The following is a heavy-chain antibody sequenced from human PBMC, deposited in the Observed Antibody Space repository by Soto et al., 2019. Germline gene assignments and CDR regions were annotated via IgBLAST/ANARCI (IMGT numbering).Heavy chain of an antibody. V-gene: IGHV3-74*01. J-gene: IGHJ4*02. CDR3: AREYYGLLTGYYTDY. CDR2: ISGDGVTT. CDR1: GFPFSSYW. Sequence: EVQLVESGGDLVQRGGSLRLSCAASGFPFSSYWMHWVRHTPGKGLDWVARISGDGVTTYYAESVTGRFTVSRDNAKNTRSLQISGLRAEDTAVYYCAREYYGLLTGYYTDYWGQGTLVSVSS. D-gene: IGHD3-9*01.